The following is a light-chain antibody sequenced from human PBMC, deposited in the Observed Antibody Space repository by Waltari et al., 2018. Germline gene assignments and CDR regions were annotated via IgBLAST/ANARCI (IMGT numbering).Light chain of an antibody. J-gene: IGLJ2*01. V-gene: IGLV3-21*03. CDR2: DNI. Sequence: SYVLTQPPSLSVAPGRTATFTCGGDDIENKVVNWYQKRPGQAPVLVLYDNIDRPSGIPDRFPGSNARNTATLTITSVEVGDEADYYCQLWESAGGHPVFGGGTTLTVL. CDR3: QLWESAGGHPV. CDR1: DIENKV.